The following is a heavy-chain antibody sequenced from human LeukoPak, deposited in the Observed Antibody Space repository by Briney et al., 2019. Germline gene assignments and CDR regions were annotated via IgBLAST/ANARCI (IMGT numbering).Heavy chain of an antibody. D-gene: IGHD2-21*02. J-gene: IGHJ4*02. CDR3: AKPVTGAFDY. CDR2: ISGSGGST. CDR1: GFTFSGSA. V-gene: IGHV3-23*01. Sequence: GGSLKLSCAASGFTFSGSAMHWVRQAPGKGLEWVSAISGSGGSTYYADSVKGRFTISRDNSKNTLYLQMNSLRAEDTAVYYCAKPVTGAFDYWGQGTLVTVSS.